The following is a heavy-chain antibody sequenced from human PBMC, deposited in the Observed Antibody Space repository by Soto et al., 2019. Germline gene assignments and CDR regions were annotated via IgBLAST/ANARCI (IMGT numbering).Heavy chain of an antibody. CDR2: IWYAGSNK. CDR1: GFTFSSYG. Sequence: QVQLVESGAGGVQPRRSLRLSCAASGFTFSSYGMHWVRQAPGKGLEWVAVIWYAGSNKYYADSVKGRFTISRDNSKNTLYLQMNSLRAEDTAVYYCARSQWLVVRGEYYFDYWGQGTLVTVSS. D-gene: IGHD6-19*01. J-gene: IGHJ4*02. V-gene: IGHV3-33*01. CDR3: ARSQWLVVRGEYYFDY.